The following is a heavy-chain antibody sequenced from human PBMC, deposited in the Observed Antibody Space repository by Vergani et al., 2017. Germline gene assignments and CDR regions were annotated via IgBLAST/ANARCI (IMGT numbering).Heavy chain of an antibody. CDR3: ARMWGHWRYSRNPLDDAFEI. V-gene: IGHV1-2*02. D-gene: IGHD6-13*01. CDR2: INPNSGGT. Sequence: QVQLVQSGAEVKKPGASVKVSCKASGYTFTGYYMHWVRQAPGQGLEWMGWINPNSGGTNYAQKFQGRVTMTRETSISTAYMELSRLRSDDTAVYYCARMWGHWRYSRNPLDDAFEIWGQGTMVTVSS. CDR1: GYTFTGYY. J-gene: IGHJ3*02.